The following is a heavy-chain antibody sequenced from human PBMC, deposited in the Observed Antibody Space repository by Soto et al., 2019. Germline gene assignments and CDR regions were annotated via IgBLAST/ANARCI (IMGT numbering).Heavy chain of an antibody. D-gene: IGHD3-10*01. CDR3: ARALRGEPDY. V-gene: IGHV3-64*02. CDR2: ITANGDKT. J-gene: IGHJ4*02. Sequence: GGSLRLSCAASGFTFSGYNVHWVRQAPGKGLEYVSAITANGDKTFYVDSVKGGFTTSRDNSKNTVYLQMGSLRAEDMAVYYCARALRGEPDYWGPGTLVTVSS. CDR1: GFTFSGYN.